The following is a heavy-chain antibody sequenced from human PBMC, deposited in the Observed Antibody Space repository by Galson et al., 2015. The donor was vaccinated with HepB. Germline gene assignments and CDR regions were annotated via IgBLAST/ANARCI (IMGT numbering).Heavy chain of an antibody. CDR2: ISAYNGNT. CDR1: GYTFTSYG. D-gene: IGHD6-13*01. J-gene: IGHJ5*02. Sequence: SVKVSCKASGYTFTSYGISWVRQAPGQGLEWMGWISAYNGNTNYAQKLQGRVTMTTDTSTSTAYMELRSLRSDDTAVYYCVSRLSDSSSWYEGWDWFDPWGQGTLVTVSS. V-gene: IGHV1-18*04. CDR3: VSRLSDSSSWYEGWDWFDP.